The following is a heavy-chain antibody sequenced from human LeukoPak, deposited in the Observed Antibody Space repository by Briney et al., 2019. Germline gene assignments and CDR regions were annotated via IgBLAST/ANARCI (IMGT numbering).Heavy chain of an antibody. CDR3: AREPAGWERGFDY. CDR1: GFTFSTYT. V-gene: IGHV3-48*02. Sequence: GGSLRLSCAASGFTFSTYTMNWVRQAPGKGLEWVSYISSTSRNIYYADSVKGRFTISRDNAKNSLYLQMNSLRDEDTAVYYCAREPAGWERGFDYWGQGSLVTVSS. D-gene: IGHD1-26*01. CDR2: ISSTSRNI. J-gene: IGHJ4*02.